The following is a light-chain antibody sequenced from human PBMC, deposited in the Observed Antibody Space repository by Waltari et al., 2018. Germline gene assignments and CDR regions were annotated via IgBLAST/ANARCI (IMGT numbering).Light chain of an antibody. Sequence: IPLTQSPHPLSASAGDRATLTYQATQDLGNSLNWIQHKPGGPAKRLISDASNLEAGVPSRFSGSRSATDFALSITSQQADDSGTYYGQYYEHLAECAFGQGTRLEIK. J-gene: IGKJ2*02. CDR2: DAS. CDR3: QYYEHLAECA. V-gene: IGKV1-33*01. CDR1: QDLGNS.